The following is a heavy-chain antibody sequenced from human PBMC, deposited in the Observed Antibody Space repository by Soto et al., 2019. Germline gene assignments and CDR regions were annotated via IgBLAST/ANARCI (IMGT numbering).Heavy chain of an antibody. CDR1: GYTFSNYD. CDR3: AKVSRKGSATDFDY. CDR2: VNPNNGDT. D-gene: IGHD3-10*01. V-gene: IGHV1-8*01. J-gene: IGHJ4*02. Sequence: QVQLVQSGAELKKPGASVKVSCKASGYTFSNYDMNWVRQATGQGPEWIGWVNPNNGDTGYAQKFQGRVTLTTDISTTTANMELTSLRSEDTAIYYCAKVSRKGSATDFDYWGQGTLITVTS.